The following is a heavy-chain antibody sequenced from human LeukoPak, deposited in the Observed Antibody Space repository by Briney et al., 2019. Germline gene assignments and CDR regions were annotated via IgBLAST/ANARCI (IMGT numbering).Heavy chain of an antibody. Sequence: ASVKVSCKASGYTFTGYYMHWVRQAPGQGLEWMGWMNPNSGNTGFAQKFQGRITMTRNTSISTAYMDLGSLRSEDTAVYYCARGLYSSSGYYTFDYWGQGILVTVSS. CDR1: GYTFTGYY. CDR2: MNPNSGNT. CDR3: ARGLYSSSGYYTFDY. V-gene: IGHV1-8*02. D-gene: IGHD3-22*01. J-gene: IGHJ4*02.